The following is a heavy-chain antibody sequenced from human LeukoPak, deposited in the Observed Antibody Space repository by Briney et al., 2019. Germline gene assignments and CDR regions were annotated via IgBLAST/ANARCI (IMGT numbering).Heavy chain of an antibody. CDR3: ARDKRQQLVHNFDH. CDR1: GFTFSSYS. V-gene: IGHV3-21*01. CDR2: ITSSSSYI. D-gene: IGHD6-13*01. J-gene: IGHJ4*02. Sequence: GGSLRLSCAASGFTFSSYSMNWVRQAPGKWLEWVSSITSSSSYIYYADSVKGRFTISRDNAKNSLYLQMNSLGAEDTAVYHCARDKRQQLVHNFDHWGEGTLVTVSS.